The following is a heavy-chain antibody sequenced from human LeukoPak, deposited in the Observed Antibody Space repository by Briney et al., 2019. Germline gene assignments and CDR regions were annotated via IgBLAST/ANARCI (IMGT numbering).Heavy chain of an antibody. Sequence: SETLSLTCAVYGGSFSGYYWSWIRQPPGKGLEWIGEINHSGSTNYNPSLKSRVTISVDTSKNQFSLKLSSVTAADTAVYYCAKDGGEHHDSSLFFPPFPLFDYWGQGTLVTVSS. CDR1: GGSFSGYY. V-gene: IGHV4-34*01. D-gene: IGHD3-22*01. J-gene: IGHJ4*02. CDR2: INHSGST. CDR3: AKDGGEHHDSSLFFPPFPLFDY.